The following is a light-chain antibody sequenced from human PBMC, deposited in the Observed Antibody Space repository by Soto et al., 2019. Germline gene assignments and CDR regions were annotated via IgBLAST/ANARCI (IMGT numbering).Light chain of an antibody. CDR3: QQYGSSPLT. V-gene: IGKV3-20*01. CDR1: QSVHTF. CDR2: GAS. Sequence: EIVLTQSPDTLSLSPGEGASLSCRASQSVHTFLAWYQQKPGQAPTLLIYGASRRATGIPDRFSGSGSGTDFTLTISRLEPEDFAVYYCQQYGSSPLTFGGGTKVDIK. J-gene: IGKJ4*01.